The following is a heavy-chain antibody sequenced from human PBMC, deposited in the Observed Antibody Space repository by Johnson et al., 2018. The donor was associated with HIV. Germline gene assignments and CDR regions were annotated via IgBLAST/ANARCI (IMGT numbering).Heavy chain of an antibody. V-gene: IGHV3-30*02. CDR2: IRYDGSNK. D-gene: IGHD6-13*01. CDR1: GFTFSSYG. Sequence: QVQLVESGGGVVQTGGSLRLSCAASGFTFSSYGTHWVRQAPGKGLAWVAFIRYDGSNKYYADSVKGRFTISRDNSENTLYLQMNGLRAEDTAVYYCATYSSSWYKGGYAFDIWGQGTMVTVSS. J-gene: IGHJ3*02. CDR3: ATYSSSWYKGGYAFDI.